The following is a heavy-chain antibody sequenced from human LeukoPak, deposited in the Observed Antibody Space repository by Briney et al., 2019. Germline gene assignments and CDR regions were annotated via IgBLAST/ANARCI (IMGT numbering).Heavy chain of an antibody. CDR3: ARGGLGSWTFDS. Sequence: GGSLRLPCAASGFMFSSFAMNWVRQAPGKGLEWVSYISASGTTIYYADSVKGRFTISRDNAKSSLYLQMDSLRDDDTAVYSCARGGLGSWTFDSWGQGTLVTVSS. D-gene: IGHD3-10*01. CDR1: GFMFSSFA. J-gene: IGHJ4*02. V-gene: IGHV3-48*02. CDR2: ISASGTTI.